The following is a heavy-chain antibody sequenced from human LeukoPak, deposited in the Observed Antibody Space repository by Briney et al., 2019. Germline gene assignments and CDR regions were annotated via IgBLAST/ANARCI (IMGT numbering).Heavy chain of an antibody. J-gene: IGHJ3*02. CDR1: VFIFRYYS. Sequence: PGGSLRLSCAASVFIFRYYSMNWVRQAPGKGLEWVSSINSNSNYMSYADSVKGRFTISRDNAKNPLYLQMTSLRAEDTAVYYCARREFEAFDMWGQGTMVTVSS. CDR3: ARREFEAFDM. V-gene: IGHV3-21*01. CDR2: INSNSNYM. D-gene: IGHD3-10*01.